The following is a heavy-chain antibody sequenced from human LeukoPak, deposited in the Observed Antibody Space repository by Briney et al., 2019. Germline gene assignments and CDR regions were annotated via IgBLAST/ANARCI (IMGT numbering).Heavy chain of an antibody. CDR2: IYPGDSDT. D-gene: IGHD3-10*02. Sequence: GEALKISCKGSGCSFTSYWIGWGRRMPGKGGEWRGIIYPGDSDTRYSPSFQGQVTISADKSISTAYLQWSSLKASDTAMYYCARRYFRRSFNWFDPWGQGTLVTVSS. CDR3: ARRYFRRSFNWFDP. V-gene: IGHV5-51*01. CDR1: GCSFTSYW. J-gene: IGHJ5*02.